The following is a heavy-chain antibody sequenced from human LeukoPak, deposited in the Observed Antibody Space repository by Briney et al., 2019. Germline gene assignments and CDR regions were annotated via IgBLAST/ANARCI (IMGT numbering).Heavy chain of an antibody. CDR3: AREGHCDILTGYSPLEYYFYYMDV. CDR2: IRYDGSNK. CDR1: GFTFSSSG. D-gene: IGHD3-9*01. J-gene: IGHJ6*03. V-gene: IGHV3-30*02. Sequence: GGSLRLSCAASGFTFSSSGMHWVRQGTGKRLKRVAYIRYDGSNKYYADSVKGRFTISRDNSKSTLYLQMNSLRAEDTALYYCAREGHCDILTGYSPLEYYFYYMDVWGKGTTVTVSS.